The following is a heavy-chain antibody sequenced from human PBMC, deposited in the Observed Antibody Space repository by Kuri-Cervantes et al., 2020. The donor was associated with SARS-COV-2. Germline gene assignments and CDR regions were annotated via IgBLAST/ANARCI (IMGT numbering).Heavy chain of an antibody. CDR1: GYTFTDYY. V-gene: IGHV1-2*02. D-gene: IGHD6-6*01. Sequence: ASVKVSCKASGYTFTDYYMHWVRQAPGQGPEWMGWINPNGGTNSAQKFQGRVTITADESTSTAYMELSSLRSEDTAVYYCAGQLGALFDYWGQGTLVTVSS. CDR2: INPNGGT. CDR3: AGQLGALFDY. J-gene: IGHJ4*02.